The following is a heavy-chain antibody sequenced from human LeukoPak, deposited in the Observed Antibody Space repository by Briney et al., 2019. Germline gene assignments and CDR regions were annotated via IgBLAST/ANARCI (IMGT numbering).Heavy chain of an antibody. Sequence: ASVKVSCMASGYTFTSYGINWVRQAPGQGLAWMGWISAYNGDTSSAQTLQGRITMTTDTSTSTAYMELRSLTSDDTAVYYCASRAGNSFHGFDVWGQGTMVTVSS. J-gene: IGHJ3*01. D-gene: IGHD4-23*01. V-gene: IGHV1-18*01. CDR3: ASRAGNSFHGFDV. CDR2: ISAYNGDT. CDR1: GYTFTSYG.